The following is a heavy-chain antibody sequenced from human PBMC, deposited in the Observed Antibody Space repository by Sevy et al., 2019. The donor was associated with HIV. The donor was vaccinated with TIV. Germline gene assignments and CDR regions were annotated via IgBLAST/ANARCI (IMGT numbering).Heavy chain of an antibody. CDR2: IRSKADGGTA. CDR3: TTVLGWEGTSDY. Sequence: GGSLRLSCAASGFSFINAWMNWVRQASGKGLEWVGRIRSKADGGTADYAAPVKGRFIISRDDSENTLYLQMNSLRTEDTAIYYCTTVLGWEGTSDYWGQGTLVTVSS. V-gene: IGHV3-15*07. D-gene: IGHD1-26*01. CDR1: GFSFINAW. J-gene: IGHJ4*02.